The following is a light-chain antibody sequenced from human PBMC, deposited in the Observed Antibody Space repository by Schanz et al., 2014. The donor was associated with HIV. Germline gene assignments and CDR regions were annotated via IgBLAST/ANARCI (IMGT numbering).Light chain of an antibody. CDR3: SSYTSSSTWV. Sequence: QSALTQPPSASGSPGQSVTISCTGTSSDVGGYHYVSWYQQHPGKAPKLMIYEVSKRPSGVPDRFSGSKSGTSASLAISGLRCEDEADYYCSSYTSSSTWVFGGGTKLTV. V-gene: IGLV2-8*01. J-gene: IGLJ3*02. CDR1: SSDVGGYHY. CDR2: EVS.